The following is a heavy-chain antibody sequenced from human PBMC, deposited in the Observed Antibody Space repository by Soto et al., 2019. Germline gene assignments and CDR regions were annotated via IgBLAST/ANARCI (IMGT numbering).Heavy chain of an antibody. J-gene: IGHJ5*02. CDR2: IFYSGTT. CDR3: ARSVDP. Sequence: QVQLQESGPGLVKPSQTLSLTCTVSGGSISSGGYYWSWIRQHPGKGLEWIGYIFYSGTTYYNPSPXSXXTISVDTSKNQFSLKLSSVTAADTAVYYFARSVDPWSQGTLVTVSS. CDR1: GGSISSGGYY. V-gene: IGHV4-31*01.